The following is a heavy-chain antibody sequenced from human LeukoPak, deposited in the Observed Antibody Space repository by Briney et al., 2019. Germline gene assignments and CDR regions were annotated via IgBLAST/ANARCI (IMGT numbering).Heavy chain of an antibody. J-gene: IGHJ6*03. Sequence: PSETLSLTCAVYGGSFSGYYWSWIRQPPGKGLEWIGEINHSGSTNYNPSLKSRVTISVDTSKNRFSLKLSSVTAADTAVYYCARGRVAAAGNYYYYMDVWGKGTTVTVSS. CDR2: INHSGST. CDR3: ARGRVAAAGNYYYYMDV. D-gene: IGHD6-13*01. CDR1: GGSFSGYY. V-gene: IGHV4-34*01.